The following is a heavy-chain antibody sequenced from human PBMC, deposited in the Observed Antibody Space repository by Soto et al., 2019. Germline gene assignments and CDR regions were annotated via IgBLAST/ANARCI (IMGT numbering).Heavy chain of an antibody. CDR2: ISGSGGST. V-gene: IGHV3-23*01. Sequence: EVQLLESGGGLVQPGGSLRLSCAASGFTFSSYAMSWVRQAPGKGLEWVSAISGSGGSTYYADSVKGRFTISRDNSKNTLYLQMNRLRAEDTAVYYCALTPDVVVVPAPPGWFDPWGQGTLVTVSS. CDR3: ALTPDVVVVPAPPGWFDP. J-gene: IGHJ5*02. D-gene: IGHD2-2*01. CDR1: GFTFSSYA.